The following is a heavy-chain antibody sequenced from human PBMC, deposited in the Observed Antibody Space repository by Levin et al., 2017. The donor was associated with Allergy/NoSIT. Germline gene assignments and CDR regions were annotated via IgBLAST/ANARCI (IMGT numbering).Heavy chain of an antibody. D-gene: IGHD5-18*01. Sequence: PGGSLRLSCAASGFTFSSYGMHWVRQAPGKGLEWVAIITYDGSNKYYADSVKGRFTISRDNSKNTLYLQMNSLRGEDTAVYYCAKDESWIQLWLVSWGQGTLVTVSS. CDR2: ITYDGSNK. V-gene: IGHV3-30*18. CDR1: GFTFSSYG. J-gene: IGHJ5*01. CDR3: AKDESWIQLWLVS.